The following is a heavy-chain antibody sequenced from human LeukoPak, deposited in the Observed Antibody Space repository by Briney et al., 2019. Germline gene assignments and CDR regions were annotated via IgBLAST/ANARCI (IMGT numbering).Heavy chain of an antibody. CDR1: GYTFTSYY. CDR3: AREGVPTSYYYGMDV. CDR2: INPSGGST. D-gene: IGHD3-10*01. Sequence: ASVKVSCKASGYTFTSYYMHCVRHAPGQGLEWMGIINPSGGSTRYAQKFQGRVTMTRDTSTSTVYMELSSLRSEDTAVYYCAREGVPTSYYYGMDVWGQGTTVTVSS. V-gene: IGHV1-46*01. J-gene: IGHJ6*02.